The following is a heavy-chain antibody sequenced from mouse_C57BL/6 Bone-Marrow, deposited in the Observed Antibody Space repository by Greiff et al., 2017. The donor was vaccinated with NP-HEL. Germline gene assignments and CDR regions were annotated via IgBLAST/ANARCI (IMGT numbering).Heavy chain of an antibody. CDR2: IWTGGGT. J-gene: IGHJ4*01. V-gene: IGHV2-9-1*01. D-gene: IGHD1-1*01. Sequence: QVQLKESGPGLVAPSQSLSITCTVSGFSLTSYAISWVRQPPGKGLEWLGVIWTGGGTNYNSALKSRLSISKDNSKSQVFLKMNSLQTDDTARYYCARNPFYYYGSSFYAMDYWGQGTSVTVSS. CDR1: GFSLTSYA. CDR3: ARNPFYYYGSSFYAMDY.